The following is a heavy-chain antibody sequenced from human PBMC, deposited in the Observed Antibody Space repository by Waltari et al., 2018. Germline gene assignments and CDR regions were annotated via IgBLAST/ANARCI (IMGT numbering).Heavy chain of an antibody. J-gene: IGHJ4*02. CDR2: IKSKTDGGTT. Sequence: EVQLVESGVGLVKPGGSLRLSCAASGFTFSNAWMSWVRQAPGKGLEWVGRIKSKTDGGTTEYAAPVKGRFTISRDDSKDTLYLQMNSLKTEDTAVYYCTTDQRSVYDFWSGYYTDYWGQGTLVTVSS. V-gene: IGHV3-15*01. CDR1: GFTFSNAW. CDR3: TTDQRSVYDFWSGYYTDY. D-gene: IGHD3-3*01.